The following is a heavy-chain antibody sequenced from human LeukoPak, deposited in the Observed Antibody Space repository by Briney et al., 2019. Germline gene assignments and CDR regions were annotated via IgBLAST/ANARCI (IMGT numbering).Heavy chain of an antibody. Sequence: GASVKVSCKVSGYTLTELSMHWVRQAPGKGLEWMGGFDPEDGETIYAQKFQGRVTMTEDTSTDTAYMELSSLRSEDTAVYYCATDYRVGAIVFTFDIWGQGTMVTVSS. D-gene: IGHD1-26*01. CDR2: FDPEDGET. J-gene: IGHJ3*02. V-gene: IGHV1-24*01. CDR1: GYTLTELS. CDR3: ATDYRVGAIVFTFDI.